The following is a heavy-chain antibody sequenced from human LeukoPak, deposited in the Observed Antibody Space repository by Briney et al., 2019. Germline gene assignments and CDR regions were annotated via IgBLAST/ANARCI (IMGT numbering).Heavy chain of an antibody. CDR3: ASGGLQGAMDV. J-gene: IGHJ6*02. V-gene: IGHV4-59*01. CDR2: IYYSGST. CDR1: GGSISSYY. Sequence: SETLSLTCTVSGGSISSYYWSWIRQPPGKGLEWIGYIYYSGSTNYNPSVKSRVTISVDTSKNQFSLKLNSVTAADTAVYYCASGGLQGAMDVWGQGTTVTVSS.